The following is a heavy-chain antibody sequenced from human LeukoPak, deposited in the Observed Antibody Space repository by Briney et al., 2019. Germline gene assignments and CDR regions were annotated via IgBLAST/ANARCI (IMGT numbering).Heavy chain of an antibody. CDR3: ARGGTWDLDY. D-gene: IGHD1-1*01. V-gene: IGHV3-7*01. Sequence: GGSLRLSCAAPGFTFSTYWMTWVRQAPGKGLECVANIKPDGSEKYYVDSLEGRFTISRDNAKNSLYLQMNSLRAEDTALYYCARGGTWDLDYWGQGTLVTVSS. J-gene: IGHJ4*02. CDR1: GFTFSTYW. CDR2: IKPDGSEK.